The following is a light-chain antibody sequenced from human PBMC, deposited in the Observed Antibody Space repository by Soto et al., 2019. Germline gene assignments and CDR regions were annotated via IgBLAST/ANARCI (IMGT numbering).Light chain of an antibody. CDR3: SSFTTIGTLI. V-gene: IGLV2-14*01. CDR2: AVS. J-gene: IGLJ2*01. Sequence: QSALTQPPSVSGSPGQSVTISCTGTSSDVGSYLYVSWFQQHPGKAPKVVIYAVSDRPSGISDRFSGSKSGNTASLTVSGLQPEDEANYYCSSFTTIGTLIFGGGTKVTVL. CDR1: SSDVGSYLY.